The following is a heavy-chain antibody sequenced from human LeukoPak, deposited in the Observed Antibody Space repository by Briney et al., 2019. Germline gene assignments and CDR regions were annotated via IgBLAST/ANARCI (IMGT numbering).Heavy chain of an antibody. Sequence: SETLSLTCAVSGYSISNGYYWGWMRQPPGKGLEWIGSIYHSGRTHYNPSLKSRVIISVDTSKNYFSLKLSSVTAADTAMYYCARDETYSDVWSGSAGGGKGNYLDYWGQGILVTVSS. J-gene: IGHJ4*02. CDR2: IYHSGRT. CDR1: GYSISNGYY. CDR3: ARDETYSDVWSGSAGGGKGNYLDY. V-gene: IGHV4-38-2*02. D-gene: IGHD3-3*01.